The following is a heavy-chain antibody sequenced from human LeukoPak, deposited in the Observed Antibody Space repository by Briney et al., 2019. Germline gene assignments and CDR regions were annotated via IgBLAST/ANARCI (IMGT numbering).Heavy chain of an antibody. CDR2: ISSGSGTI. CDR3: AREAIKDY. J-gene: IGHJ4*02. V-gene: IGHV3-48*02. CDR1: GFTFSNAW. Sequence: GGSLRLSCAASGFTFSNAWMTWVRQAPGKGLEWVSYISSGSGTIYYADSVKGRFTIARDDAKNSLYLQMSSLRDGDTAVYYCAREAIKDYWGQGTLVTVSS.